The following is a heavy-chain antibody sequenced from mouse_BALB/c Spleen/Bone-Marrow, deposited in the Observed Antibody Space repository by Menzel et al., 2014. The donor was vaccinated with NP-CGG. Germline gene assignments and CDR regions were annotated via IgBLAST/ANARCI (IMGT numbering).Heavy chain of an antibody. CDR2: ISSGGSYT. CDR1: GFTFSSYT. J-gene: IGHJ4*01. CDR3: TRDGKGNYDYAMDY. Sequence: EVQLVESGGGLVKPGGSLKLSCAASGFTFSSYTMSWVCQTPEKRLEWVPTISSGGSYTYYPDSVKGRFTISRDNAKNTLYLQMSSLKSEDTAMYYCTRDGKGNYDYAMDYWGQGTSVTVSS. V-gene: IGHV5-6-4*01. D-gene: IGHD2-1*01.